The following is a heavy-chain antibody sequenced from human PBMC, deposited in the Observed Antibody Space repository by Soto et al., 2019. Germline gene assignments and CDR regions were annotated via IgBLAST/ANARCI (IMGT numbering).Heavy chain of an antibody. CDR2: VSTYNGNT. D-gene: IGHD6-19*01. V-gene: IGHV1-18*01. Sequence: QFQVVQSGAEVKKPGASVKVSCKPSGYTFTSYGVSWVRQAPGQGLEWMGWVSTYNGNTKYTQKLQGRVTMTIDTPTSTAYIELRSLRSDDTAVYYCASRIVAGGAFDIWGQGTMVTVSS. CDR1: GYTFTSYG. J-gene: IGHJ3*02. CDR3: ASRIVAGGAFDI.